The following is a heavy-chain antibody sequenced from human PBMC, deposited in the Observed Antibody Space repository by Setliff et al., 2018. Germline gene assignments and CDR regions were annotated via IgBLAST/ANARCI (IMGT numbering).Heavy chain of an antibody. CDR1: GGSISSGGYY. V-gene: IGHV4-31*03. CDR2: IYYSGSTS. CDR3: ARGRAGHSGH. Sequence: TLSLTCTVSGGSISSGGYYWSWIRQHPGKGLEWIGYIYYSGSTSYYNPSLKSRVTISVDTSKNQFSLKLSSVTAADTAVYYCARGRAGHSGHWGQGTLVTVSS. J-gene: IGHJ4*02. D-gene: IGHD6-19*01.